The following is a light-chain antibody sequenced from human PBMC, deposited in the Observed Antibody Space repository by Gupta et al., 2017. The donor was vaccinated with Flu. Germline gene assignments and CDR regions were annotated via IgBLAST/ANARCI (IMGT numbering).Light chain of an antibody. V-gene: IGKV3-11*01. J-gene: IGKJ4*01. CDR1: QNIKNC. CDR3: QQRRDWLT. CDR2: DAS. Sequence: STATLSLSPGDTATHSCRDSQNIKNCLGWYQQKPGQAPRLLIYDASCRATGIPDRFSGSGSGKDFTLTISSLEHEDFAVYYWQQRRDWLTFGGGTKVEIK.